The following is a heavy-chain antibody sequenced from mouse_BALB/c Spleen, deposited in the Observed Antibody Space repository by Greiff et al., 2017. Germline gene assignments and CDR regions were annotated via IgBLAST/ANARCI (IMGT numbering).Heavy chain of an antibody. CDR2: ISSGGST. V-gene: IGHV5-6-5*01. Sequence: EVKLMESGGGLVKPGGSLKLSCAASGFTFSSYAMSWVRQTPEKRLEWVASISSGGSTYYPDSVKGRFTISRDNARNILYLQMSSLRSEDTAMYYCARGRYGNSRAYWGQGTLVTVSA. CDR3: ARGRYGNSRAY. J-gene: IGHJ3*01. CDR1: GFTFSSYA. D-gene: IGHD2-10*02.